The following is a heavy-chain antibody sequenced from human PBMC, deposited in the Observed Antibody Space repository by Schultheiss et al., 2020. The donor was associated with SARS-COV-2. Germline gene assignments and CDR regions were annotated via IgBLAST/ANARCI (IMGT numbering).Heavy chain of an antibody. CDR1: GGSISSYY. V-gene: IGHV4-34*01. J-gene: IGHJ4*02. CDR3: ARAAVDTAMVFDY. D-gene: IGHD5-18*01. CDR2: INHSGST. Sequence: SQTLSLTCTVSGGSISSYYWSWIRQPPGKGLEWIGEINHSGSTNYNPSLKSRVTISVDTSKNQFSLKLSSVTAADTAVYYCARAAVDTAMVFDYWGQGTLVTVSS.